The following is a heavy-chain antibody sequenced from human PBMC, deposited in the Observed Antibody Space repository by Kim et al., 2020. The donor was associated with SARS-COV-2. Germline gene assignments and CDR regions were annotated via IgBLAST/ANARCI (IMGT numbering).Heavy chain of an antibody. CDR2: IIYTGST. J-gene: IGHJ6*02. V-gene: IGHV4-39*01. D-gene: IGHD2-2*02. Sequence: SETLSLTCTVSPGSISSRNYYWGWLRQPPGKGLEWIGIIIYTGSTYYNPSLKSRVTISIDTSNNQFSLKLSSVTAADTAVYYCARLGTCTTTSCYKGYYYYGVGVWGHGTTVTLSS. CDR1: PGSISSRNYY. CDR3: ARLGTCTTTSCYKGYYYYGVGV.